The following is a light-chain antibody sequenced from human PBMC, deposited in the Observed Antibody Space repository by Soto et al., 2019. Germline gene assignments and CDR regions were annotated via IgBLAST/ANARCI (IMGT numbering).Light chain of an antibody. CDR2: GAS. CDR1: QSVSISS. Sequence: EIALTQFPGTLSLSPGERATLSCRASQSVSISSIAWYQQKPGQAPRLLFYGASRRAAGIPDTFSGSGSGTDFTLTISRLEPEDFAVYYCQQFDSSSLSFGGGTKVEI. V-gene: IGKV3-20*01. CDR3: QQFDSSSLS. J-gene: IGKJ4*01.